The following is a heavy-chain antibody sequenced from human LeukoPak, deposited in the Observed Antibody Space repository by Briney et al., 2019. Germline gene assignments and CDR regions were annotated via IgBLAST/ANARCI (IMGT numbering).Heavy chain of an antibody. D-gene: IGHD1-1*01. CDR2: INPNTGGT. V-gene: IGHV1-2*02. Sequence: GASVKVSCKASGYTFTGQYMHWVRQAPRQGLEWMGWINPNTGGTRYAQKFQGRVTLTRDTSISTVYMELSRLTSDDTAFYYCARERTDRPFDNWGQGTLVTVSS. CDR1: GYTFTGQY. CDR3: ARERTDRPFDN. J-gene: IGHJ4*02.